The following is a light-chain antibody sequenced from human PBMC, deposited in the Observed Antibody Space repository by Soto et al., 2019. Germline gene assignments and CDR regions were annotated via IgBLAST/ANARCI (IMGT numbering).Light chain of an antibody. CDR1: QDISNY. CDR2: GAS. V-gene: IGKV1-33*01. CDR3: QQYDNLPLT. Sequence: DIQMTQSPSSLSASVEDRVTITGMASQDISNYLNWYQQKPGKAPKLLIYGASNLETGVPSRFSGSGSGTDFTFTISSLQPEDIATYYCQQYDNLPLTFGGGTKVDIK. J-gene: IGKJ4*01.